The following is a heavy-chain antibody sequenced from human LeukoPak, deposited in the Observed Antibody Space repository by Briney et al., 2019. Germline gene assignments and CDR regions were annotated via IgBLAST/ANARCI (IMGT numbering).Heavy chain of an antibody. CDR2: IRQDGSET. V-gene: IGHV3-7*01. CDR1: GFTFTNYW. Sequence: GGSLRLSCAASGFTFTNYWMTWVRQAPGKGPEWVANIRQDGSETNYVDSVRGRFTVARDNTKNSLYLQMTSLRGEDTAVYYCASRAGKPGNTPWCFDYWGQGALVTVSS. J-gene: IGHJ4*02. D-gene: IGHD1-7*01. CDR3: ASRAGKPGNTPWCFDY.